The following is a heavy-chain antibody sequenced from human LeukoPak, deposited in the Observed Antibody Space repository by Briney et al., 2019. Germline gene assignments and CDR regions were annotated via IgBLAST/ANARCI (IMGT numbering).Heavy chain of an antibody. J-gene: IGHJ4*02. CDR1: GGSISSYY. Sequence: SETLSLTCTVSGGSISSYYWSWIRQPPGKGLEWIAYISDIGSINYNPSLKSRVTISLDTSKNQFSLKLSSVTAADTAVHYCAGHHPRNTVDFWGQGTLVTVSS. CDR3: AGHHPRNTVDF. D-gene: IGHD2-8*02. V-gene: IGHV4-59*08. CDR2: ISDIGSI.